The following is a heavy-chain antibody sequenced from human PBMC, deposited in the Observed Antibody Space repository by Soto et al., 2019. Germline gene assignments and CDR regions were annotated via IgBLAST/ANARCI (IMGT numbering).Heavy chain of an antibody. D-gene: IGHD3-10*01. CDR1: GFTFSSYA. V-gene: IGHV3-23*01. CDR2: ISGSGGST. Sequence: EVQVLESGGGLVQPGGSLRLSCAGSGFTFSSYAMSWVRQAPGKGLEWVSAISGSGGSTYYADSVKGRFTISRDNSKNTLYLQMNSLRAEDTAVYYCAKGVLLWFGEAEGYFQHWGQGTLVTVSS. J-gene: IGHJ1*01. CDR3: AKGVLLWFGEAEGYFQH.